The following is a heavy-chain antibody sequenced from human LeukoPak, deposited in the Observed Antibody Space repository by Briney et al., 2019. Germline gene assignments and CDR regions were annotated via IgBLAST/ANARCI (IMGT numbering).Heavy chain of an antibody. CDR2: INHSGST. D-gene: IGHD2-15*01. V-gene: IGHV4-34*01. Sequence: SETLSLTCAVYGGSFSGYYWSWIRQPPGKGLEWIGEINHSGSTNYNPSLKSRVTISVDTSKNQFSLKLSSVTAAEPAVYYCARVAGPNTKRVVVAATIQNGNWFDPWGQGTLVTVSS. J-gene: IGHJ5*02. CDR3: ARVAGPNTKRVVVAATIQNGNWFDP. CDR1: GGSFSGYY.